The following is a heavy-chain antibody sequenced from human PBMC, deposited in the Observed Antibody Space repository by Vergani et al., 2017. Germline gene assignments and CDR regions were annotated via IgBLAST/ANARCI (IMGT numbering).Heavy chain of an antibody. D-gene: IGHD6-19*01. CDR2: IYYSGLT. J-gene: IGHJ4*02. CDR1: ADSISSGSYY. CDR3: ARQRPGSGWSPGDFDD. V-gene: IGHV4-39*01. Sequence: QLQLQQSGPGLVKPSETLFLTCTVSADSISSGSYYWGWIRQPPGKSLEWIGSIYYSGLTYYNPSLKSRVAISVDTSKNQFSLTVTSVTAADTAVYFCARQRPGSGWSPGDFDDWGQGILFTVSS.